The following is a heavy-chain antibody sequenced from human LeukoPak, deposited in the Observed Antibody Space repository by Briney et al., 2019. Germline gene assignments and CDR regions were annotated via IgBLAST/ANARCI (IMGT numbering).Heavy chain of an antibody. CDR3: AGRTRGYSYSYCYFYL. D-gene: IGHD5-18*01. V-gene: IGHV4-34*01. CDR1: GGSFSGYY. CDR2: INHSGST. Sequence: SETLCLSCAVYGGSFSGYYWSWVRQTPGKGLEWIGEINHSGSTKYNTYLKSRVTISVPETKNKISLKLSSMTGADTAVQYCAGRTRGYSYSYCYFYLWGRGTLVTVSS. J-gene: IGHJ2*01.